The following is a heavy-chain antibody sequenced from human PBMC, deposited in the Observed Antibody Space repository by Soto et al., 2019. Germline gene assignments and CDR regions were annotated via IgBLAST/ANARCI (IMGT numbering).Heavy chain of an antibody. V-gene: IGHV3-30*18. D-gene: IGHD6-19*01. CDR2: ISYDGSNK. Sequence: GGSLGLSCAGSGFTLGSYGMHWVRQAPGKGLEWVAVISYDGSNKYYADSVKGRFTISRDNSKNTLYLQMNSLRAEDTAVYYCAKDLSRFVVGSEYYYGVVGWCPGTTVTVFS. CDR3: AKDLSRFVVGSEYYYGVVG. CDR1: GFTLGSYG. J-gene: IGHJ6*02.